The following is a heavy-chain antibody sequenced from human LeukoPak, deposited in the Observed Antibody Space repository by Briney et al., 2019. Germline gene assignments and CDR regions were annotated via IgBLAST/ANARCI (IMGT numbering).Heavy chain of an antibody. D-gene: IGHD6-19*01. CDR2: FYYSGST. J-gene: IGHJ4*02. CDR1: GDSISSYY. V-gene: IGHV4-39*01. Sequence: NLSETLSLTCIVSGDSISSYYWGWIRQPPEKGLEWIGSFYYSGSTYYHPSLKSRVTISVDTSKNQFSLNLSSVTAADTAVYYCARTAGVAVAGSRQYFDYWGQGTLVTVSS. CDR3: ARTAGVAVAGSRQYFDY.